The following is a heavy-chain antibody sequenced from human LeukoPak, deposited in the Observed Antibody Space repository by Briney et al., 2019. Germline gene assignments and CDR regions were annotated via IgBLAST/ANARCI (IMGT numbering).Heavy chain of an antibody. Sequence: PSETLSLTCTVSGGSINSGTYYWSWIRQPAGKGLEWIGRMYTSGSTNCNPSLESRVPISVDTSKNQFSLKLSSVTAADTAVYYCARGEKGGSSGSINYWGQGTLVTVSS. CDR3: ARGEKGGSSGSINY. J-gene: IGHJ4*02. CDR1: GGSINSGTYY. D-gene: IGHD6-6*01. V-gene: IGHV4-61*02. CDR2: MYTSGST.